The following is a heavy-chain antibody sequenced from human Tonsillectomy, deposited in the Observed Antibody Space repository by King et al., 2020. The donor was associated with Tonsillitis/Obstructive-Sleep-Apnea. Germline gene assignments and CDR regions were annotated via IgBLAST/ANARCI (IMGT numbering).Heavy chain of an antibody. CDR2: ISGSGDST. D-gene: IGHD2-21*01. CDR1: GFTFSSYA. J-gene: IGHJ4*02. Sequence: VQLVESGGGLVQPGGSLRLSCVASGFTFSSYAMSWVRQAPGKGLEWVSAISGSGDSTYYADSVKGRFTISRDNSKNTLYLQINSLRAEDTAVYYCAKEPTDTQLWWVFDYWGQGTLVTVSS. CDR3: AKEPTDTQLWWVFDY. V-gene: IGHV3-23*04.